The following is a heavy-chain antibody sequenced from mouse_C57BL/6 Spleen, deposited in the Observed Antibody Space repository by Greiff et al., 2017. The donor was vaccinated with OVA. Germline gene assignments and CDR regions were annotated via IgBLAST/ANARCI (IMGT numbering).Heavy chain of an antibody. J-gene: IGHJ4*01. CDR3: ARRYYDGYTDYAMDY. V-gene: IGHV3-6*01. CDR1: GYSITSGYY. Sequence: EVQLQQSGPGLVKPSQSLSLSCSVTGYSITSGYYWNWIRQFPGNKLEWMGYIHYDGSNNYNPSLKNRNSITRDTTKNEDFLKLNSVTTQNTATYDGARRYYDGYTDYAMDYWGQGTSVTVSS. D-gene: IGHD2-3*01. CDR2: IHYDGSN.